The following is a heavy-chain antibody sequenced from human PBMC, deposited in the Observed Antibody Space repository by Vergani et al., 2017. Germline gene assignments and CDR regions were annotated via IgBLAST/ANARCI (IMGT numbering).Heavy chain of an antibody. Sequence: QVQLQQWGAGLLKPSETLSLTCAVYGGSFSGYYWSWIRQPPGKGLEWIGEINHSGSTNYNPSLKSRVTISVDTSKNQFSLKLSSVTAADTAVYYCARLAARRPWDYWGQGTLVTVSS. CDR2: INHSGST. J-gene: IGHJ4*02. CDR3: ARLAARRPWDY. V-gene: IGHV4-34*01. D-gene: IGHD6-6*01. CDR1: GGSFSGYY.